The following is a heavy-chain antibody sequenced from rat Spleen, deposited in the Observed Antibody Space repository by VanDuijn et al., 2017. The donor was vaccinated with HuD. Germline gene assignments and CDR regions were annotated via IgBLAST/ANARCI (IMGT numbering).Heavy chain of an antibody. CDR2: ISTGDDDT. D-gene: IGHD1-2*01. CDR1: GFTFSDFD. Sequence: EVQLVESGGGLVQPGRSLKLSCAASGFTFSDFDMAWVRQAPTKGLEWVASISTGDDDTFYRDSVKGRFTISRDNAKSTLYLKMDSLRSEDTATYYCATDITIATAGFAYWGQGTLVTVSS. V-gene: IGHV5S23*01. CDR3: ATDITIATAGFAY. J-gene: IGHJ3*01.